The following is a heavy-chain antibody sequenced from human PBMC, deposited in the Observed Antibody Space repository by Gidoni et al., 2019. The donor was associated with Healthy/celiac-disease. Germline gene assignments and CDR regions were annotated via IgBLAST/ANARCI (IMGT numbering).Heavy chain of an antibody. V-gene: IGHV3-9*01. CDR3: AKDMTGTPIFGRFDY. J-gene: IGHJ4*02. CDR2: TSWHSGSI. Sequence: EVQLVESGGGLVQHGRSLRLSWATSGFTFADYALPWVRQDPGKGLVWVSGTSWHSGSIGYAYYVKGRFTISRDNAKNSLYLQMNSLRAEDTALYYCAKDMTGTPIFGRFDYWGQGTLVTVSS. CDR1: GFTFADYA. D-gene: IGHD3-9*01.